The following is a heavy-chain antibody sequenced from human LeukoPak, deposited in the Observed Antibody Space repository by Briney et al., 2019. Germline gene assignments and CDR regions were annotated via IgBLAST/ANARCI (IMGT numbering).Heavy chain of an antibody. D-gene: IGHD3-22*01. V-gene: IGHV4-61*10. J-gene: IGHJ6*03. CDR2: IYYSGST. Sequence: KSSETLSLTCTVSGVSISSGSYYWSWLRQPAGKGLEWIGRIYYSGSTNYNPSLKSRVIISVDTSKKQFSLKLSSVTAADTAVYYCARAGNYYDSSGYYYYYYMDVWGKGTTVTVSS. CDR1: GVSISSGSYY. CDR3: ARAGNYYDSSGYYYYYYMDV.